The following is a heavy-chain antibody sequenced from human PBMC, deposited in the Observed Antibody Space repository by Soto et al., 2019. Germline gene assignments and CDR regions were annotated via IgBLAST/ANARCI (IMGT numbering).Heavy chain of an antibody. CDR3: ARAPSDHDFHLALDY. J-gene: IGHJ4*02. CDR1: GFTVTTNY. Sequence: EVQLVESGGGLVQPGGSLRLSCAASGFTVTTNYMIWVRQAPGKGLEWVSLIYSDGSTFYVDSVKGRFSISRDNSKNTVYLQLNSLRAEDTALYYCARAPSDHDFHLALDYWGQGILVTVSS. V-gene: IGHV3-66*01. D-gene: IGHD3-3*01. CDR2: IYSDGST.